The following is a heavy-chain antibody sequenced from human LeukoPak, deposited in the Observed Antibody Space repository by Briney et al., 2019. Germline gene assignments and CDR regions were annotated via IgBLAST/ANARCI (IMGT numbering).Heavy chain of an antibody. V-gene: IGHV3-73*01. CDR2: IRRKDNSYAT. CDR1: GFTFSGSA. Sequence: GGSLRLSCAACGFTFSGSAMHWVRQASGKGLEGVGRIRRKDNSYATPYAASVKGRFTISRDDSKNTEYLQMNSLKTEDTAVYYCTRPIYCSGGSCYASPWFDPWGQGTLVTVSS. CDR3: TRPIYCSGGSCYASPWFDP. J-gene: IGHJ5*02. D-gene: IGHD2-15*01.